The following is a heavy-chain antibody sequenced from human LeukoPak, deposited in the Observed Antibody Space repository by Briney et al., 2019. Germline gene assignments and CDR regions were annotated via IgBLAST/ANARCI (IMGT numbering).Heavy chain of an antibody. J-gene: IGHJ4*02. CDR2: IYHSGST. CDR3: VRTEVSSGSEDY. Sequence: PSETLSLTCAVSGYSISSGYYWGWIRQPPGKGLEWIGSIYHSGSTYYNPSLKSRVTISVDTSKNQFSLKLSSVTAADTAVYYCVRTEVSSGSEDYWGQGTLVTVSS. V-gene: IGHV4-38-2*01. CDR1: GYSISSGYY. D-gene: IGHD6-19*01.